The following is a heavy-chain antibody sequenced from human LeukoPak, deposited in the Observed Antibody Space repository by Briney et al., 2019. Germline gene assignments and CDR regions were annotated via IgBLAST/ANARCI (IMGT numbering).Heavy chain of an antibody. D-gene: IGHD2-15*01. CDR1: GGSFSGYY. CDR3: CSYGLDAFDI. CDR2: INHSGST. V-gene: IGHV4-34*01. J-gene: IGHJ3*02. Sequence: PSETLSLTCAVSGGSFSGYYWSWVRQPPGKGLEWVGEINHSGSTNYSPSLKSRVTISVDTSKNQFSLKLSSVTAADTALYYCCSYGLDAFDIWGQGTMVTVSS.